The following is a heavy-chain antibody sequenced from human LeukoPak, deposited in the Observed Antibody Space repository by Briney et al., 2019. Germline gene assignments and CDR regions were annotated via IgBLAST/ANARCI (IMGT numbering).Heavy chain of an antibody. CDR2: ITNSGTTI. Sequence: GGSLRLSCAASGFTFTDYYMSWIRQAPGKGLEWVSYITNSGTTIYYADSVKGRFTISRDNAKNSLYLQMNSLRAEVTAVYYCARDGHYDILTGYFQDWGQGTLVTVSS. CDR3: ARDGHYDILTGYFQD. CDR1: GFTFTDYY. J-gene: IGHJ1*01. V-gene: IGHV3-11*01. D-gene: IGHD3-9*01.